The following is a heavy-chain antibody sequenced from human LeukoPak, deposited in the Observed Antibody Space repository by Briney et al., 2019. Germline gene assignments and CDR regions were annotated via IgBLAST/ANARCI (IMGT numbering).Heavy chain of an antibody. CDR3: ARGYLHDSSGYYLDYYMDV. CDR1: GFTVSSDY. V-gene: IGHV3-53*01. J-gene: IGHJ6*03. Sequence: PGGSLRLSCAASGFTVSSDYMSWVRQAPGKGLEWVSVIYSGGSTYYADSVKGRFTISRDNSKNTLYLQMNRLRAEDTAVYYCARGYLHDSSGYYLDYYMDVCGKGTTVTVSS. D-gene: IGHD3-22*01. CDR2: IYSGGST.